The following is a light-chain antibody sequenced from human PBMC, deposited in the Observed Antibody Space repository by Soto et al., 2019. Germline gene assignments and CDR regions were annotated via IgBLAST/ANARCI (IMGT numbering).Light chain of an antibody. V-gene: IGLV2-14*01. CDR2: EVS. Sequence: ALAQPASVSGSPGQSITISCSGSSIDVGDNNYVSWYQHHPGKAPKLIIYEVSNRPSGVSNRFSGSSSDNTASLTISGLLPDDEADYYCSSYTTSSTPSYVFGTGTKVTV. CDR1: SIDVGDNNY. CDR3: SSYTTSSTPSYV. J-gene: IGLJ1*01.